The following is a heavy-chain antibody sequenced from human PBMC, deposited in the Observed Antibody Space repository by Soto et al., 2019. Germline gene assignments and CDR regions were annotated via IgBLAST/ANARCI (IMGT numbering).Heavy chain of an antibody. CDR2: VYNSGNT. V-gene: IGHV4-4*07. CDR1: GGSMTGYF. Sequence: QVQLQESGPGLVKPSETLSLTCTVSGGSMTGYFWSWIRQPAGKALEWIGHVYNSGNTDYNPSLARRSTMAVDTSKRKFSLKVKPVTAADTAVYYCASTQWMSGTEFWSQGILVTVAS. J-gene: IGHJ4*02. D-gene: IGHD6-13*01. CDR3: ASTQWMSGTEF.